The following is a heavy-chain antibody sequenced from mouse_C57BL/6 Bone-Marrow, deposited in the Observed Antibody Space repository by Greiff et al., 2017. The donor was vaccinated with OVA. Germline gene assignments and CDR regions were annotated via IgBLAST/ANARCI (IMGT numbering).Heavy chain of an antibody. Sequence: QVQLQQPGAELVKPGASVKMSCKASGYTFTSYWITWVKQRPGQGLEWIGDIYPGSGSTNYNEKFKSKATLTVDTSSSTAYMQLSSLTSEDSAVYYCAREIYYNGSSRFYYAMDYWGQGTSVTVSS. D-gene: IGHD1-1*01. CDR1: GYTFTSYW. CDR2: IYPGSGST. CDR3: AREIYYNGSSRFYYAMDY. J-gene: IGHJ4*01. V-gene: IGHV1-55*01.